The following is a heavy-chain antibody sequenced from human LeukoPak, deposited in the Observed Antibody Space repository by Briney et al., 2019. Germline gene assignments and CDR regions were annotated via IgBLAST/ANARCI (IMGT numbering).Heavy chain of an antibody. V-gene: IGHV4-39*07. J-gene: IGHJ4*02. CDR2: IYYSGST. CDR3: ARGGSYYYDSSGYLNLDY. D-gene: IGHD3-22*01. CDR1: GGSISSSSYY. Sequence: PSETLSLTCTVSGGSISSSSYYWGWIRQPPGKGLEWIGSIYYSGSTNYNPSLKSRVTISVDTSKNQFSLKLSSVTAADTAVYYCARGGSYYYDSSGYLNLDYWGQGTLVTASS.